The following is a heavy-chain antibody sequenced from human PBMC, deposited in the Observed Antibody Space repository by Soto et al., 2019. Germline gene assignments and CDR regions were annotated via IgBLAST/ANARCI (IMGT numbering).Heavy chain of an antibody. D-gene: IGHD4-17*01. V-gene: IGHV3-30-3*01. CDR2: ISYDESNK. J-gene: IGHJ6*02. CDR1: GFTFSSYA. CDR3: ARDCGDYDGYYYYGMDV. Sequence: QVQLVESGGGVVQPGRSLRLSCAASGFTFSSYAMHWVRQAPGKGLEWVAVISYDESNKYYADSVKGRFTISRDNSKSTLYLQMNSLRAEDTAGYYCARDCGDYDGYYYYGMDVWGQGTRVTVSS.